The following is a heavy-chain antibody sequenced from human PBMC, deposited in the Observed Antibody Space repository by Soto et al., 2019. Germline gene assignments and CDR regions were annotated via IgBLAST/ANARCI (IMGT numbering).Heavy chain of an antibody. CDR2: VSAYNRNT. V-gene: IGHV1-18*01. Sequence: QVQLVQSGVEVKKPGASVKVSCQASGYTFTNYGITWLRQAPGQGLEWMGWVSAYNRNTNYAQRFQDRVTMTTDTSTRTAYXXXXXXXXXXXXXXXXXXXXXXXPLLYWGQGTLVT. CDR3: XXXXXXXPLLY. CDR1: GYTFTNYG. J-gene: IGHJ4*02.